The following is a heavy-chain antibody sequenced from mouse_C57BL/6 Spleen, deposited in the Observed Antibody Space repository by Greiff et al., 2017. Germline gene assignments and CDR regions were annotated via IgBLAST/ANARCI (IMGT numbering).Heavy chain of an antibody. Sequence: VKLQQSGPELVKPGASVKISCKASGYAFSSSWMNWVKQRPGKGLEWIGRIYPGDGDTNYNGKFKGKATLTADKSSSTAYMQLSSLTSEDSAVYFCARGGYDLYYAMDYWGQGTSVTVSS. CDR1: GYAFSSSW. D-gene: IGHD2-2*01. CDR2: IYPGDGDT. CDR3: ARGGYDLYYAMDY. V-gene: IGHV1-82*01. J-gene: IGHJ4*01.